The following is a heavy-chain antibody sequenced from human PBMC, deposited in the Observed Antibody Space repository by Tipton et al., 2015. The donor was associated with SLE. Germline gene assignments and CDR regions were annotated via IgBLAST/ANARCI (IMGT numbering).Heavy chain of an antibody. V-gene: IGHV1-2*02. CDR3: ARSLRYYDFWSGTNWFDP. CDR2: INPNSGGT. Sequence: QSGAEVKKPGASVKVSCKASGYTFTGYYMHWVRQAPGQGLEWMGWINPNSGGTNYAQKFQGRVTMTRDTSISTAYMELSRLRSDDTAVYYCARSLRYYDFWSGTNWFDPWGQGTLVTVSS. CDR1: GYTFTGYY. D-gene: IGHD3-3*01. J-gene: IGHJ5*02.